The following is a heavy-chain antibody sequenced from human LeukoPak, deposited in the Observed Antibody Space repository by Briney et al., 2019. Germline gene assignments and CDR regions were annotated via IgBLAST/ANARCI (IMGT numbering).Heavy chain of an antibody. J-gene: IGHJ4*02. D-gene: IGHD4-17*01. CDR3: ARDDDYVPDY. CDR1: GYTFTGYY. CDR2: INPNSGGT. Sequence: GASVKVSCKASGYTFTGYYMHWVRQAPGQGLEWMGWINPNSGGTNYAQKFQGRVTITRDTSIITTYMELSRLTSDDTAVYYCARDDDYVPDYWGQGTLVTVSS. V-gene: IGHV1-2*02.